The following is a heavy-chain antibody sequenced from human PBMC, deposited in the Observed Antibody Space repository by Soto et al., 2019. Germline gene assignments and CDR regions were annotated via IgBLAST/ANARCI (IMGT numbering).Heavy chain of an antibody. D-gene: IGHD3-10*01. Sequence: PGGSLRLSYAASGFTFSSYAMHWVRQSPGKGLEWVAVISYDGSNKYYADSVKGRFTISRDNSKNTLYLQMNSLRAEDTAVYYCARTGRLALWFGELLSDYWGQGTLVTVSS. CDR2: ISYDGSNK. J-gene: IGHJ4*02. CDR1: GFTFSSYA. CDR3: ARTGRLALWFGELLSDY. V-gene: IGHV3-30-3*01.